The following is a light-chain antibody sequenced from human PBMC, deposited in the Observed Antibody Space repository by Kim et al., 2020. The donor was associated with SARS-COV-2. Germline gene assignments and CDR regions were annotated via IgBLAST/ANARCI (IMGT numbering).Light chain of an antibody. Sequence: SSALHCTGTTNGIGTYYHISWYQQRPGKAPRLIIFEVIKRPSGISSRFAASKSGNTASLTISGLQAEDEADYYCCSYTNSFIYVFGTGTKVTVL. V-gene: IGLV2-14*02. CDR3: CSYTNSFIYV. J-gene: IGLJ1*01. CDR1: TNGIGTYYH. CDR2: EVI.